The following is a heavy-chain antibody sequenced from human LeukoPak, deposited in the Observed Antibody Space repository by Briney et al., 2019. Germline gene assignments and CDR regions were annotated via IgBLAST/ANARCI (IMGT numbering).Heavy chain of an antibody. CDR2: ISAYNGNT. CDR3: AREPYDFWSGNNNDY. V-gene: IGHV1-18*01. D-gene: IGHD3-3*01. J-gene: IGHJ4*02. Sequence: ASVKVSCKASDYTFTSYGISWVRQAPGQGLEWMGWISAYNGNTNYAQKLQGRVTMTTDTSTSTAYMELRSLRSDDTAVYYCAREPYDFWSGNNNDYWGQGTLVTVSS. CDR1: DYTFTSYG.